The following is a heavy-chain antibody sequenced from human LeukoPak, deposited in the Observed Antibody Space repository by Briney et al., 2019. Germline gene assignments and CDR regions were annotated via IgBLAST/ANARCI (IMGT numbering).Heavy chain of an antibody. CDR1: GDTFSNYA. V-gene: IGHV1-69*13. Sequence: SVTVSCKASGDTFSNYAINWVRQAPGQGLAWMGGIIPIFGTRNYAHKFQGRATINADESMSTANMELSSLRSDDTAVYYCARVVVSAIGCDGWQYYGMDGWGQGTTVTVSS. CDR2: IIPIFGTR. J-gene: IGHJ6*02. CDR3: ARVVVSAIGCDGWQYYGMDG. D-gene: IGHD2-21*01.